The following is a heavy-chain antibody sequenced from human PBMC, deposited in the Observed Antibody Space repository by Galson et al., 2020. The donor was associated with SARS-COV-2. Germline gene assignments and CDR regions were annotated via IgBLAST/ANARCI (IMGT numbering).Heavy chain of an antibody. CDR3: ASGGEWEQSDRCVL. Sequence: QLGESLKISCAASCFTFSNYVMHWVRQAPGKGPEWVVVISSYGSNNFYPDPQKGRFTITRDNSNSTLYLQMNSLRADDTAVYYCASGGEWEQSDRCVLWGQGALVTVSS. CDR2: ISSYGSNN. V-gene: IGHV3-30*03. CDR1: CFTFSNYV. D-gene: IGHD1-26*01. J-gene: IGHJ1*01.